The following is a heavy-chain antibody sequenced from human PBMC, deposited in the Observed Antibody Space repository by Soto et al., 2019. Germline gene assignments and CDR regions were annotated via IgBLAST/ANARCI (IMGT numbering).Heavy chain of an antibody. CDR2: IDPSDSYT. CDR3: ARLDYYGSGTPAPGMDV. Sequence: GESLKISCKGSGYSFTSYWISWVRQMPGKGLEWMGRIDPSDSYTNYSPSFQGHVTISADKSISTAYLQWSSLKASDTAMYYCARLDYYGSGTPAPGMDVWGQGTTVTVSS. J-gene: IGHJ6*02. D-gene: IGHD3-10*01. CDR1: GYSFTSYW. V-gene: IGHV5-10-1*01.